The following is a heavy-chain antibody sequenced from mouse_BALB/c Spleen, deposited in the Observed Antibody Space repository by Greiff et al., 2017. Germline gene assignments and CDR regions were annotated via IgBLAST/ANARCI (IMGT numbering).Heavy chain of an antibody. J-gene: IGHJ3*01. CDR1: GFSLTSYG. CDR3: PRTWFAY. V-gene: IGHV2-2-1*01. CDR2: IWSGVHT. Sequence: QVQLKESGPGMVAPSQSLSITCTVSGFSLTSYGVHWVRQPPGKGLEWLGVIWSGVHTDYNAAFISRLSISKDNSKSQVFFKMNSLQADDTAIYYCPRTWFAYWGQGTLVTVSA.